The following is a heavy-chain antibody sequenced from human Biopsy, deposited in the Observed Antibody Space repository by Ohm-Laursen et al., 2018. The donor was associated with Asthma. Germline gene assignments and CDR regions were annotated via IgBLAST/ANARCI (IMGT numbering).Heavy chain of an antibody. J-gene: IGHJ3*02. CDR3: ARQSGQDYGDSSGFDI. CDR1: GFTFRSYA. CDR2: VSSDGHNI. Sequence: SLRLSCAASGFTFRSYAMHWVRQGPGKGLEWVALVSSDGHNIYYEDSLKGRFTISRDSSRNRLYLQINRLTVEDSAVYFCARQSGQDYGDSSGFDIWGQGTKVAVPS. V-gene: IGHV3-30-3*01. D-gene: IGHD3-22*01.